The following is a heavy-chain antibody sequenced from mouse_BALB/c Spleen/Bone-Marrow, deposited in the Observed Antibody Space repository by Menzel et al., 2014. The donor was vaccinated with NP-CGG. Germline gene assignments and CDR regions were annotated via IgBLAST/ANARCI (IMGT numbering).Heavy chain of an antibody. V-gene: IGHV4-1*02. CDR2: INPDSSTI. CDR1: GFDFSRYW. Sequence: EVMLVESGGGLVQPGGSLKLSCAASGFDFSRYWMSWVRQAPGKGLEWIGEINPDSSTINYAPSLKVKFILSRDNAKNTLYLQMSKVRSDDTALYYCARLSYYGRFAYWGQGTLVTVSA. J-gene: IGHJ3*01. CDR3: ARLSYYGRFAY. D-gene: IGHD1-1*01.